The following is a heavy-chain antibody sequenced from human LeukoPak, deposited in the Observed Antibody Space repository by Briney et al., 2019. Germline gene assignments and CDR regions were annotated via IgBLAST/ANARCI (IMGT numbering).Heavy chain of an antibody. CDR2: INHSGST. CDR1: GGSFSGYY. V-gene: IGHV4-34*01. Sequence: SETLSLTCAVYGGSFSGYYWSWIRQPPGKGLEWIGEINHSGSTNYNPSLKSRVTISVDTSKNQFSLKLSSVTAADTAVYYCARVHLYYFDYWGQGTLVTVSS. CDR3: ARVHLYYFDY. J-gene: IGHJ4*02.